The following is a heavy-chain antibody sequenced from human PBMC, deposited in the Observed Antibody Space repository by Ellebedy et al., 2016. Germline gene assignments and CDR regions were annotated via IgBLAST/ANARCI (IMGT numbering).Heavy chain of an antibody. Sequence: GESLKISCAASGFTFSSYGMHWVRQAPGKGLEWVAVIWYDGSNKYYADSVKGRFTISRDNSKNTLYLQMNSLRAEDTAVYYCARCSNLYYYYGMDVWGQGTTVTVSS. V-gene: IGHV3-33*01. J-gene: IGHJ6*02. CDR1: GFTFSSYG. CDR2: IWYDGSNK. D-gene: IGHD4-11*01. CDR3: ARCSNLYYYYGMDV.